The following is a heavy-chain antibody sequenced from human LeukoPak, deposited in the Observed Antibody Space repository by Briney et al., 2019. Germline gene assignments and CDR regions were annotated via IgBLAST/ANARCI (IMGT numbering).Heavy chain of an antibody. J-gene: IGHJ4*02. Sequence: PETLSLTCAVYGGSFSGYYWSWIRQPPGKGLEWIGEINHSGSTNYNPSLKSRVTISVDTSKNQFSLKLTSVTAADTAVYYCARHQLRGFLDDNWGQGTLVTVSS. CDR3: ARHQLRGFLDDN. D-gene: IGHD3-10*01. V-gene: IGHV4-34*01. CDR2: INHSGST. CDR1: GGSFSGYY.